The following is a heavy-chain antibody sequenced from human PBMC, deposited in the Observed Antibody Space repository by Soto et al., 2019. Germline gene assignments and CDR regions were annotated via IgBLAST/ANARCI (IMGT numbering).Heavy chain of an antibody. CDR1: GFTFSSYA. Sequence: EVQLLESGGGWLQPGGSLRLSCAASGFTFSSYAMNWVRQAPGKGLEWGPGITGSGAGSYYSDSVKGRFTISRDNSKNTLYLQINSLRAEDTAVYYCAKAYSNSWPNDWFDPWGQGTLVTVSS. V-gene: IGHV3-23*01. D-gene: IGHD6-13*01. CDR2: ITGSGAGS. J-gene: IGHJ5*02. CDR3: AKAYSNSWPNDWFDP.